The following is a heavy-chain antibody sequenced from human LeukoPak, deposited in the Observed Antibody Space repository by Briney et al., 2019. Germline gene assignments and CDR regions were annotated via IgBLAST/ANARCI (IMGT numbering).Heavy chain of an antibody. Sequence: SETLSLTCTVSGGSISSYYWSWIRQPPGKGLEWIGYIYYSGSTNYNPSLKSRVTISVDTSKNQFSLKLSSVTAADTAVYYCARVKGSIAAREDYWGQGTLVTVSS. CDR2: IYYSGST. CDR3: ARVKGSIAAREDY. CDR1: GGSISSYY. D-gene: IGHD6-6*01. V-gene: IGHV4-59*08. J-gene: IGHJ4*02.